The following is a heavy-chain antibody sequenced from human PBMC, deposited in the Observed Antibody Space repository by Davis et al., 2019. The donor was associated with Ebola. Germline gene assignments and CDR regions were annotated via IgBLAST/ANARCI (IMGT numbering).Heavy chain of an antibody. CDR1: GFTFTYYF. J-gene: IGHJ5*02. CDR3: AREAYGDMGHWFDP. V-gene: IGHV1-46*01. CDR2: INPADGGA. D-gene: IGHD4-17*01. Sequence: AASVKVSCKASGFTFTYYFIHWVRQAPGQGLEWMGIINPADGGATYAQIFQGRVTMTRDTSISTAYMELRRLRSDDTAVYYCAREAYGDMGHWFDPWGQGTLVTVSS.